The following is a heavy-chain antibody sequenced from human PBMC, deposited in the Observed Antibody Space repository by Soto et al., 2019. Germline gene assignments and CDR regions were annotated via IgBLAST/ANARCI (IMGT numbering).Heavy chain of an antibody. D-gene: IGHD2-2*01. J-gene: IGHJ4*02. CDR1: GFPFSGYW. Sequence: PGGSLRLSCVVSGFPFSGYWMSLVRQSPGKGLEWVANINQDGSEKYYVDSVKGRFTISRDNAKNSLFLQMNSLRGEDTAVYYCARDTSSPSDSWGQGTLVTI. V-gene: IGHV3-7*03. CDR3: ARDTSSPSDS. CDR2: INQDGSEK.